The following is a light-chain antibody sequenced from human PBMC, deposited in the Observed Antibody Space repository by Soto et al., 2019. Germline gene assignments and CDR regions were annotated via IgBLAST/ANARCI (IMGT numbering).Light chain of an antibody. V-gene: IGKV1-9*01. Sequence: DIQLTQSPSFLSASVGDRVTITCRASQGISSYLDWYQQKPGKAPKLLIYAASTLQSGVPSRFSCSGSRTEFTLTISSLQPEDFATYDCQQLNSYPYTFGQGTKLESK. CDR2: AAS. CDR3: QQLNSYPYT. J-gene: IGKJ2*01. CDR1: QGISSY.